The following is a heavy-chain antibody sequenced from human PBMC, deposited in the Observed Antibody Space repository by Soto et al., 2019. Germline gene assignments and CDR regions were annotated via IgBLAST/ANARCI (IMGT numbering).Heavy chain of an antibody. CDR1: GGSISSYY. Sequence: QVQLQESGPGLVKPSETLSLTCTVSGGSISSYYWSWIRQPPGKGLEWIGYIYYSGSTNYNPSLKSRVTISVDTSKNQFSLKLSSVTAADTAVCYCARGEWIQLWLLRYWGQGTLVTVSS. V-gene: IGHV4-59*01. CDR3: ARGEWIQLWLLRY. CDR2: IYYSGST. J-gene: IGHJ4*02. D-gene: IGHD5-18*01.